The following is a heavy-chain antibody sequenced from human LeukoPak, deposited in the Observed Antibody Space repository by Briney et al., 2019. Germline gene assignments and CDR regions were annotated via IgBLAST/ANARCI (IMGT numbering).Heavy chain of an antibody. V-gene: IGHV1-69*06. Sequence: SVKVSCKASGGTFSSYAISWVRQAPGQGLEWMGRIIPIFGTANYAQKFQGRVTITADKSTSTAYMELSSLRSEDTAVYYCARAPGTGYYIRHFDYWGQGTLVTVSS. D-gene: IGHD3/OR15-3a*01. CDR3: ARAPGTGYYIRHFDY. CDR1: GGTFSSYA. J-gene: IGHJ4*02. CDR2: IIPIFGTA.